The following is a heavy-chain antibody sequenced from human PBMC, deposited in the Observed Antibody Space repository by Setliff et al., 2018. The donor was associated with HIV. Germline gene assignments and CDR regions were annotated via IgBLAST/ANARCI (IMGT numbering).Heavy chain of an antibody. CDR1: GGSISSYY. V-gene: IGHV4-4*07. CDR2: IYASGST. J-gene: IGHJ4*02. D-gene: IGHD3-3*01. CDR3: ARGREWTHLDY. Sequence: PSETLSLTCTVSGGSISSYYWSWIRQPAGKGLEWIGRIYASGSTNYNPSLKSRVTMSVDTSKNHFSLKLSSVTAADTAAFYCARGREWTHLDYWGQGTLVTVSS.